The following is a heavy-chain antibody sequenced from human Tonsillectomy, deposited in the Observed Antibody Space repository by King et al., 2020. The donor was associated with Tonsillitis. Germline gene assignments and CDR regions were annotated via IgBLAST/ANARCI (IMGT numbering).Heavy chain of an antibody. V-gene: IGHV5-51*01. CDR2: IYPGDSDI. CDR3: ARQKYGSGSHFDY. CDR1: GYNFSSYW. J-gene: IGHJ4*02. Sequence: QLVQSGAEVKKAGESLKISCKGSGYNFSSYWIGWVRQMPGKGLEWMGIIYPGDSDIRYSPSFQGQVTISADKSISTAYLQWSSLKPSDTAMYYCARQKYGSGSHFDYWGQGTPVTVSS. D-gene: IGHD3-10*01.